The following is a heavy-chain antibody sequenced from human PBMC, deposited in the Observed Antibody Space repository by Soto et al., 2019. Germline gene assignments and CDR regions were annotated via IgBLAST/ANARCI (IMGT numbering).Heavy chain of an antibody. CDR1: GGSISSGDYY. V-gene: IGHV4-30-4*01. Sequence: SETLSLTCTVSGGSISSGDYYWSWIRQPPGKGLEWIGYIYYSGSTYYNPSLKSRVTISVDTSKNQFSLKLSSVTAADTAVYYCARDDGVGATVGNAFDIWGQGTMVTVSS. D-gene: IGHD1-26*01. J-gene: IGHJ3*02. CDR2: IYYSGST. CDR3: ARDDGVGATVGNAFDI.